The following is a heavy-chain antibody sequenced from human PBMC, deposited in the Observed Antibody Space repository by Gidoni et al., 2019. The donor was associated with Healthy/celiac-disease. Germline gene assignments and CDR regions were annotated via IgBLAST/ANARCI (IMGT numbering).Heavy chain of an antibody. CDR2: ISSSGSTI. CDR1: GFPFRSYY. V-gene: IGHV3-11*01. J-gene: IGHJ4*02. CDR3: ARDRDIAVAGTFSVY. D-gene: IGHD6-19*01. Sequence: QVQLVESGGGLVKPGGSLRLSCAASGFPFRSYYMSWSRQAPGKGLEWVSYISSSGSTIYYADSVKGRFTISRDNAKNSLYLQMNSLRAEDTAVYYCARDRDIAVAGTFSVYWGQGTLVTVSS.